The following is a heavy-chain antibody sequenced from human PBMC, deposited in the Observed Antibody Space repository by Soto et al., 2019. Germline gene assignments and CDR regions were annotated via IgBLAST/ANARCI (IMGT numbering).Heavy chain of an antibody. J-gene: IGHJ4*02. V-gene: IGHV4-59*01. Sequence: PSETLSLTCTVSGGSISSYYWSWIRQPPGKGLEWIGYIYYSGSTNYNPSLKSRVTISVDTSKNQFSLKLSSVTAADTAVYYCARDSYSNYRGDFDDWGQGTLVTVSS. CDR2: IYYSGST. CDR1: GGSISSYY. D-gene: IGHD4-4*01. CDR3: ARDSYSNYRGDFDD.